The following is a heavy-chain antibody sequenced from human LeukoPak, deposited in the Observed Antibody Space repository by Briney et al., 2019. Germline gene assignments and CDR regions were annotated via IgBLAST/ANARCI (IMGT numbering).Heavy chain of an antibody. J-gene: IGHJ4*02. CDR1: GGSISSYY. Sequence: SETLSLTCTVSGGSISSYYWSWIRQPPGKGLEWIGYIYYSGSTDYNPSLKSRVTISVDTSKNQFSLKLSSVTAADTAVYYCARAPPKPIFGVVTFDYWGQGTLVTVSS. V-gene: IGHV4-59*01. CDR3: ARAPPKPIFGVVTFDY. CDR2: IYYSGST. D-gene: IGHD3-3*01.